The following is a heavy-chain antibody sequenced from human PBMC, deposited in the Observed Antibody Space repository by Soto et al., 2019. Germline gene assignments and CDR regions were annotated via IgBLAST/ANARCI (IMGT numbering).Heavy chain of an antibody. CDR3: ARPTSGYYHDAFDI. CDR1: GGTFPSDT. Sequence: QMQLMQSGSEVKKPGSSVKVSCKASGGTFPSDTISWVRQAPGQGLEWMGGIVPIFGTPNYAQKFQCRVTITADGSTTTAYMELSSLRSEDTAVYYCARPTSGYYHDAFDIWGQGTLVTVSS. V-gene: IGHV1-69*01. CDR2: IVPIFGTP. D-gene: IGHD3-22*01. J-gene: IGHJ3*02.